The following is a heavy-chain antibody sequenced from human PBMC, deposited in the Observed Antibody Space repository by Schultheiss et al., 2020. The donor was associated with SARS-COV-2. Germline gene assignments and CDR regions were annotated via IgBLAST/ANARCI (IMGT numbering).Heavy chain of an antibody. J-gene: IGHJ6*02. Sequence: GESLKISCAASGFTFSSYSVNWVRQAPGKGLEWVSSISSSSSYIYYADSVKGRFTISRDNAKNSLYLQMNSLRAEDTAVYYCARDQGYSYGYNHGGMDVWGQGTTVTVSS. V-gene: IGHV3-21*01. D-gene: IGHD5-18*01. CDR1: GFTFSSYS. CDR3: ARDQGYSYGYNHGGMDV. CDR2: ISSSSSYI.